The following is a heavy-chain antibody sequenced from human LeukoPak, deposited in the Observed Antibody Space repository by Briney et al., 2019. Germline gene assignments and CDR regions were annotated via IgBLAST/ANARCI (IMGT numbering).Heavy chain of an antibody. CDR1: GFTFSSYG. J-gene: IGHJ4*02. CDR2: ISYDGSNK. CDR3: AKADYYGSGTYDY. V-gene: IGHV3-30*18. Sequence: GGSLRLSCAASGFTFSSYGMHWVRQAPGKGLEWVAVISYDGSNKYYAGSVKGRFTISRDNSKNTLYLQMNSLRAEDTAVYYCAKADYYGSGTYDYWGQGTLVTVSS. D-gene: IGHD3-10*01.